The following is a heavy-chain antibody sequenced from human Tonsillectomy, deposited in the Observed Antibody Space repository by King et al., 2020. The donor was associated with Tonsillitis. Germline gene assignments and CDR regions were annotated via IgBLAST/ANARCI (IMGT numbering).Heavy chain of an antibody. V-gene: IGHV4-31*03. Sequence: VQLQESGPGLVKPSQTLSLTCTVSGGSISSDYYFWNWVRQHPEEGLEWIGHIHYSGTTSYNPALKSRLSFSVDTSKNQFSLKVRSVTAADPAVYYCAGVHYSSGWFVDWGQGTLVTVSS. CDR1: GGSISSDYYF. D-gene: IGHD6-19*01. CDR3: AGVHYSSGWFVD. CDR2: IHYSGTT. J-gene: IGHJ4*02.